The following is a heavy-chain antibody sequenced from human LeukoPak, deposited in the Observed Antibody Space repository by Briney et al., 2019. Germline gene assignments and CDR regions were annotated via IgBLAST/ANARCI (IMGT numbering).Heavy chain of an antibody. CDR1: GYTLTSYG. D-gene: IGHD3-3*01. J-gene: IGHJ4*02. CDR3: ARDLNDFWSGSDYFDY. CDR2: ISAYNGNT. Sequence: ASVKVSCKASGYTLTSYGISWVRQAPGQGLEWMGWISAYNGNTNYAQKLQGRVTMTTDTSTSTAYMELRSLRSDDTAVYYCARDLNDFWSGSDYFDYWGQGTLVTVSS. V-gene: IGHV1-18*01.